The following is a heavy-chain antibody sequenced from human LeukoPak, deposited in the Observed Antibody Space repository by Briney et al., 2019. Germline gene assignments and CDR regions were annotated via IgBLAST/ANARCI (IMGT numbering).Heavy chain of an antibody. CDR1: GGSISSYY. J-gene: IGHJ5*02. CDR2: IYYSGST. Sequence: KPSETLSLTCTVSGGSISSYYWSWIRQPPGKGLEWIGYIYYSGSTNYNPSLKSRVTISVDTSKNQFSLKLSSVTAADTAVYYCARDLAAAGTIDPWGQGTLVTVSS. D-gene: IGHD6-13*01. V-gene: IGHV4-59*01. CDR3: ARDLAAAGTIDP.